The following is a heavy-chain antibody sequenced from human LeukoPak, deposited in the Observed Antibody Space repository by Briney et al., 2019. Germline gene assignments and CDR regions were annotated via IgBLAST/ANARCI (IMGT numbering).Heavy chain of an antibody. CDR3: ARVGRGYSYGVFDY. D-gene: IGHD5-18*01. V-gene: IGHV1-2*02. Sequence: ASVKVSCKASGYTFTACYMHWVRQAPGQGLEWMGWINPNSGGTNYAQKFQGRVTMTRDTSISTAYMELSRLRSDDTAVYYCARVGRGYSYGVFDYWGQGTLVTVSS. CDR1: GYTFTACY. CDR2: INPNSGGT. J-gene: IGHJ4*02.